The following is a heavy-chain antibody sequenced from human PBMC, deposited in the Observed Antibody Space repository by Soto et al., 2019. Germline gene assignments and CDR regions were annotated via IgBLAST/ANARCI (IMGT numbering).Heavy chain of an antibody. Sequence: QVQLVQSGAEVKKPGASVKVSCKASGYAFGGYAISWVRQAPGQGLEWMGWVSAYSGHTDYAQNLQGRVSMTTETSTSTAYMELGSLTSDDTAVYYCARPSGSYCDYAWSLAYWGQGTLVTVSS. D-gene: IGHD3-10*01. CDR3: ARPSGSYCDYAWSLAY. CDR1: GYAFGGYA. CDR2: VSAYSGHT. V-gene: IGHV1-18*04. J-gene: IGHJ4*02.